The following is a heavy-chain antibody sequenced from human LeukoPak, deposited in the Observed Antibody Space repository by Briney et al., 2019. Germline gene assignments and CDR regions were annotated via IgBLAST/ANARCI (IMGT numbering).Heavy chain of an antibody. J-gene: IGHJ4*02. V-gene: IGHV3-9*01. D-gene: IGHD6-6*01. CDR2: ISWNSGSI. CDR3: AKVGRRLAARYYFDY. CDR1: GFTFDDYA. Sequence: PGGSLRLSCAASGFTFDDYAMHWVRQAPGKGLEWVSGISWNSGSIGYADSMKGRFTISRDNAKNSLYLQMNSLRAEDTALYYCAKVGRRLAARYYFDYWGRGTLVTVSS.